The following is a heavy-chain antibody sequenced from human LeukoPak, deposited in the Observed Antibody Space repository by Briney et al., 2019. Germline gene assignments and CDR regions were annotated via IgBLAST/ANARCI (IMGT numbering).Heavy chain of an antibody. D-gene: IGHD1-1*01. J-gene: IGHJ4*02. CDR2: IYYSGST. CDR1: GGSISSGDYY. V-gene: IGHV4-30-4*08. Sequence: PSQTLSLTCTVSGGSISSGDYYWSWIRQPPGKGLEWIGYIYYSGSTYYNPSLKSRVTISVDTSKNQFSLRLSSVTAADTAVYYCARAVADNTFDYWGPGTLVTVSS. CDR3: ARAVADNTFDY.